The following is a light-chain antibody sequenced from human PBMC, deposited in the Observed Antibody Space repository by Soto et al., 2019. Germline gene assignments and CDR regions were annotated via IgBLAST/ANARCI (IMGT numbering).Light chain of an antibody. CDR1: SSNIGSNT. V-gene: IGLV1-44*01. Sequence: QSVLTQPPSASGTPGQRVTISCSGSSSNIGSNTVNWSQQLPGTAPKLLIYSNNQRPSGVPDRFSGSKSGTSASLAISGLQSKDEADYYCAAWDDSLNGSSYVFGTGTKLTVL. CDR3: AAWDDSLNGSSYV. CDR2: SNN. J-gene: IGLJ1*01.